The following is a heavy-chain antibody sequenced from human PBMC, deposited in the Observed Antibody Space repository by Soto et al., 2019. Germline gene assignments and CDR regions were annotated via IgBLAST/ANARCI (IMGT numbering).Heavy chain of an antibody. D-gene: IGHD3-9*01. J-gene: IGHJ6*04. CDR1: GGSISSYY. V-gene: IGHV4-59*08. CDR2: IHYSGST. Sequence: PSETLSLTCTVSGGSISSYYGSWIRQPPGKGLEWIGHIHYSGSTHYNRSLKSRVTISLDTSKNQFSLKLTSVTAADSAVYYCARHSTGLDVWGKGTTVTVSS. CDR3: ARHSTGLDV.